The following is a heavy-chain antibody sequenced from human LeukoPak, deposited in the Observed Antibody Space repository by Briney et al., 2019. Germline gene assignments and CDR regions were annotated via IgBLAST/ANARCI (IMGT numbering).Heavy chain of an antibody. CDR3: ARGVRIRLYQH. Sequence: PGGSLRLSCAASGFTFSSYEMNWVRQAPGKGLEWVSYISSSGSTIYYADSVKGRITISRDSAKNSLYLQMNSLRAEDTAVYYCARGVRIRLYQHWGQGTLVTVSS. CDR2: ISSSGSTI. D-gene: IGHD3-10*01. CDR1: GFTFSSYE. V-gene: IGHV3-48*03. J-gene: IGHJ1*01.